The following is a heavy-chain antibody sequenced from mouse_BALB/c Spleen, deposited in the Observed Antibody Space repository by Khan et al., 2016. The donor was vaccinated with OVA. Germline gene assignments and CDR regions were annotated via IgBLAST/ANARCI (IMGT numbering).Heavy chain of an antibody. CDR3: ARDYRPRYFDV. CDR1: GYSITSGYY. J-gene: IGHJ1*01. V-gene: IGHV3-6*02. CDR2: ISYDGSN. Sequence: EVQLQESGPGLVKPSQSLSLTCSVTGYSITSGYYWNWIRQFPGNKLEWMGYISYDGSNNYNPSLKNRISIPRDTSKNQFFLKLNSVTTEDTATYYCARDYRPRYFDVWGAGTTVTVSS.